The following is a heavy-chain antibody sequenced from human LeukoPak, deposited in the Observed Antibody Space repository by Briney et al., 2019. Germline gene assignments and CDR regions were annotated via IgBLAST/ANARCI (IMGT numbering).Heavy chain of an antibody. Sequence: ASVKVSCKASGYTFTGYYMHWVRQAPGQGLEWMGRINPNSGGTNYAQKLQGRVTMTTDTSTSTAYMELRSLRSDDTAVYYCARLRLYDFWSGYYSPLDYWGQGTLVTVSS. V-gene: IGHV1-2*06. CDR1: GYTFTGYY. D-gene: IGHD3-3*01. CDR2: INPNSGGT. J-gene: IGHJ4*02. CDR3: ARLRLYDFWSGYYSPLDY.